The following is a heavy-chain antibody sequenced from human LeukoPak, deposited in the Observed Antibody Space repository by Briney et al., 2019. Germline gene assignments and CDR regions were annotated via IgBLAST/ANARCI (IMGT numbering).Heavy chain of an antibody. V-gene: IGHV1-2*02. CDR3: ARGGYCSSTSCYVNSGYGES. CDR1: GYTFTGYY. CDR2: INPNSGGT. Sequence: ASVKVSCKASGYTFTGYYMHWVRQAPGQGLEWMGWINPNSGGTNYAQKFQGRVTMTRDTSISTAYLELSRLRSDDTAVYYCARGGYCSSTSCYVNSGYGESWGQGTMVTVSS. J-gene: IGHJ3*01. D-gene: IGHD2-2*03.